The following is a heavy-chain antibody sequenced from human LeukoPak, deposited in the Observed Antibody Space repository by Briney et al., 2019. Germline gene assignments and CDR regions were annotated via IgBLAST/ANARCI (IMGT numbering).Heavy chain of an antibody. Sequence: GGSLRLSCVASGFTFSNFALHCVRQAPGKGLEWVAVISSDGSNKFYADSVKGRFTISRDNPVDTVFLQMNSLRADDTAVYYCTRDDVLSGYVPYYYAMDVWGQGTTVTVSS. J-gene: IGHJ6*02. CDR2: ISSDGSNK. CDR1: GFTFSNFA. CDR3: TRDDVLSGYVPYYYAMDV. D-gene: IGHD5-12*01. V-gene: IGHV3-30*04.